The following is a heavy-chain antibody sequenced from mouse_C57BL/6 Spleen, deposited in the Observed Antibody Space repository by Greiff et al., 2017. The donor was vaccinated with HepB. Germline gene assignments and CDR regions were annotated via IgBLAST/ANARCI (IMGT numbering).Heavy chain of an antibody. Sequence: VQRVESGPELVKPGASVKLSCKASGYTFTSYDINWVKQRPGQGLEWIGWIYPRDGSTKYNEKFKGKATLTVDTSSSTAYMELHSLTSEDSAVYFCAREGLYYDPAWFAYWGQGTLVTVSA. CDR3: AREGLYYDPAWFAY. CDR2: IYPRDGST. CDR1: GYTFTSYD. J-gene: IGHJ3*01. D-gene: IGHD2-4*01. V-gene: IGHV1-85*01.